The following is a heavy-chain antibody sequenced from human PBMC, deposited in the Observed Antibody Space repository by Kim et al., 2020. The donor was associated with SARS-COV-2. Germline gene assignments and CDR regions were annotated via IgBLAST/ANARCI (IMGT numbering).Heavy chain of an antibody. Sequence: KFQGRVTMTEDTSTDTAYMELSSLRSEDTAVYYCATGPLSVVTPRESWFDPWGQGTLVTVSS. CDR3: ATGPLSVVTPRESWFDP. D-gene: IGHD3-22*01. J-gene: IGHJ5*02. V-gene: IGHV1-24*01.